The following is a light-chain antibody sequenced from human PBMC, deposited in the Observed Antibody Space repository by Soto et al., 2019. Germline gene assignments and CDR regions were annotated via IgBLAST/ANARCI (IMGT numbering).Light chain of an antibody. CDR1: QSVSNNY. J-gene: IGKJ1*01. V-gene: IGKV3-20*01. CDR3: QQYGSSGT. Sequence: RASQSVSNNYLAWYQQKPGQAPRLLIYGASNRATGIPDRFSGSGSGTDFTLTISRLEPEDFAVYYCQQYGSSGTFGQGTKVDIK. CDR2: GAS.